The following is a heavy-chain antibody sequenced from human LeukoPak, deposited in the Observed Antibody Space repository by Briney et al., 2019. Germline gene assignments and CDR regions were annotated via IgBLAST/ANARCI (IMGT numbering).Heavy chain of an antibody. V-gene: IGHV4-34*01. CDR1: GGSFSGYY. D-gene: IGHD3-22*01. J-gene: IGHJ6*02. CDR3: ARDSSSGPTYGMDV. CDR2: INHSGST. Sequence: KPSETLSLTCAVYGGSFSGYYWSWIRQPPGKGLEWIGEINHSGSTNYNPSLKSRVTISVDTSKNQFSLKLSSVTAADTAVYYCARDSSSGPTYGMDVWGQGTTVTVSS.